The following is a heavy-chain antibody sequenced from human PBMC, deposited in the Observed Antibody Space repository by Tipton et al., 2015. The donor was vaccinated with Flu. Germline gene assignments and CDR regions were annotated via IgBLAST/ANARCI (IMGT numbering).Heavy chain of an antibody. J-gene: IGHJ4*02. V-gene: IGHV4-59*01. CDR1: GGSISSYY. Sequence: TLSLTCTVSGGSISSYYWSWIRQPPGKGLEWIGYIYYSGSTNYNPSLKSRVTISVDTSKNQFSLKLSSVTAADTAVYYCAEGYCSGGSGYLSYWGQGTLVTVSS. D-gene: IGHD2-15*01. CDR3: AEGYCSGGSGYLSY. CDR2: IYYSGST.